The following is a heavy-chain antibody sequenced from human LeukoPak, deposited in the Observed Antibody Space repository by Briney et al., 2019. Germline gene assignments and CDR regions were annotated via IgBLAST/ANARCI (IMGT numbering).Heavy chain of an antibody. D-gene: IGHD6-19*01. CDR3: ARHGWHAWYFDL. J-gene: IGHJ2*01. V-gene: IGHV4-34*01. CDR1: GGSFSGYS. CDR2: INQRRNT. Sequence: SETLSLTCVVYGGSFSGYSWSWIRQPPGRGLEWIGEINQRRNTNYNPSLKSRVTISIDTSKNQFSLKLSSVTAADTAVYYCARHGWHAWYFDLWGRGTLVTVSS.